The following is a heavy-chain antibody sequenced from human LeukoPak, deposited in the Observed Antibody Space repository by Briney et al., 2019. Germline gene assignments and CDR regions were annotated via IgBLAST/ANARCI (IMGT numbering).Heavy chain of an antibody. CDR3: ARVSGWYWFDQ. J-gene: IGHJ5*02. Sequence: GGSLRLSCEGSGYTFSSYAMHWVRQAPGKGLEYVAAISSDGRITYYANFVKGRFTISGDNSKNTLYLQMGSLRTEDMAVYYCARVSGWYWFDQWGQGTLVTVSS. CDR1: GYTFSSYA. CDR2: ISSDGRIT. V-gene: IGHV3-64*01. D-gene: IGHD6-19*01.